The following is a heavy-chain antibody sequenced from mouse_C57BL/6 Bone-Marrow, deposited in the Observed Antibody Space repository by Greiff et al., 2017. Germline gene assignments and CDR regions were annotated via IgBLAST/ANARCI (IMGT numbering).Heavy chain of an antibody. V-gene: IGHV1-18*01. Sequence: VQLQQSGPELVKPGASVKIPCKASGYTFTDYNMDWVKQSHGKSLEWIGDINPNNGGTIYNQKFKGKATLTVDKSSSTAYMELRSLTSEDTAVYYCARSLIYYYGSSYWYFDVWGTGTTVTVSS. J-gene: IGHJ1*03. CDR2: INPNNGGT. D-gene: IGHD1-1*01. CDR3: ARSLIYYYGSSYWYFDV. CDR1: GYTFTDYN.